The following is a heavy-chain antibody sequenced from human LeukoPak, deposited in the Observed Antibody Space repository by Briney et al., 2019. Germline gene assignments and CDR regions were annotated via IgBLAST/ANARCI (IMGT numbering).Heavy chain of an antibody. Sequence: SETLSLTCAVYGGSFSNYYWSWIRQPPGKGLEWIGEINHSGSTNYNPSLKSRVTIPVDTSKNQFSLKLSSVTAADTAVYYCARGGRYSGSYFDAFDIWGQGTMVTVSS. J-gene: IGHJ3*02. CDR3: ARGGRYSGSYFDAFDI. D-gene: IGHD1-26*01. V-gene: IGHV4-34*01. CDR1: GGSFSNYY. CDR2: INHSGST.